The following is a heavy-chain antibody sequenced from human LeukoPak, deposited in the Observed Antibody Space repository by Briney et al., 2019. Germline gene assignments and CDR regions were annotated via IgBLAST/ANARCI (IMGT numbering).Heavy chain of an antibody. J-gene: IGHJ5*02. CDR2: IYPGDSDT. Sequence: GESLKISCKGSAYSFTSYWIGWVRQMPGKGLEWMGIIYPGDSDTRYSPSFQGQVTISADKSISTAYLQWSSLKASDTAMYYCARQYRYCSSTSCYTNNWFDPWGQGTLVTVSS. D-gene: IGHD2-2*02. CDR3: ARQYRYCSSTSCYTNNWFDP. V-gene: IGHV5-51*01. CDR1: AYSFTSYW.